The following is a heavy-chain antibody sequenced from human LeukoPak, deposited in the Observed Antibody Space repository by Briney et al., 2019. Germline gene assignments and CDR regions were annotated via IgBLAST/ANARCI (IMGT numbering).Heavy chain of an antibody. D-gene: IGHD3-22*01. CDR3: ARDRTYFDSGGYQTSTNYFDS. V-gene: IGHV3-66*01. CDR2: IYSGGST. CDR1: GFTVSSNY. Sequence: GGSLRLSCAASGFTVSSNYMSWVRQAPGKGPEWVSLIYSGGSTYYADSVKGRFTISRDSSKNTLYLQMNSLRAEDTAVYYCARDRTYFDSGGYQTSTNYFDSWGQGTLVTVSS. J-gene: IGHJ4*02.